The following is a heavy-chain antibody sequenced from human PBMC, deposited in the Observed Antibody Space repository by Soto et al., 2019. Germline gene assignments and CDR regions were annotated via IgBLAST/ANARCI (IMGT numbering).Heavy chain of an antibody. CDR1: GFTFSSYW. V-gene: IGHV3-74*01. CDR3: ARGPHYGSGSSYKGLIDY. CDR2: INSDGSST. D-gene: IGHD3-10*01. J-gene: IGHJ4*02. Sequence: GGSLRLSCAASGFTFSSYWMHWVRQAPGKGLVWVSRINSDGSSTSYADSVKGRFTISRDNAKNTLYLQMNSLRAEDTAVYYCARGPHYGSGSSYKGLIDYWGQGTLVTVSS.